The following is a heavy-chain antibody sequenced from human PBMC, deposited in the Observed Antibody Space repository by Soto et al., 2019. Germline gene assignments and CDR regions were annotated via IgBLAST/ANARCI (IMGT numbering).Heavy chain of an antibody. V-gene: IGHV1-2*02. Sequence: QVQLVQSGAEVKKPGASVKVSCKASGYTFTGYYMHWVRQAPGQGLEWMGWINPNSGGTNYAQKCQGRVTMPRDTASSTAYMERSRLRSDDTAGYYCASHVPRRYCRGGSGPRWFDPWGQGTLVTVSS. CDR1: GYTFTGYY. J-gene: IGHJ5*02. D-gene: IGHD2-15*01. CDR2: INPNSGGT. CDR3: ASHVPRRYCRGGSGPRWFDP.